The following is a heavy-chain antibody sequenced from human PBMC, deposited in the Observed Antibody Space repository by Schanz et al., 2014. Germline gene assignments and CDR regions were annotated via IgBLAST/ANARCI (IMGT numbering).Heavy chain of an antibody. D-gene: IGHD6-13*01. V-gene: IGHV3-30*18. CDR1: GFTFSRYG. Sequence: QVHLVESGGGVVQPGRSLRLSCAASGFTFSRYGMHWVRQAPGKGLEWVAVISDDGSNHYYPDSVKGRFTISRDNSKNTVNLQMNSLRAEDTAVYYCAKEKEEVAADGSFFDYWGQGTLVTVSS. J-gene: IGHJ4*02. CDR3: AKEKEEVAADGSFFDY. CDR2: ISDDGSNH.